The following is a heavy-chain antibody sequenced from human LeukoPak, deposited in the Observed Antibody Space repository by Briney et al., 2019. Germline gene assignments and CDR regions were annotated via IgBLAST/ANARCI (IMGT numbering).Heavy chain of an antibody. D-gene: IGHD2-2*01. V-gene: IGHV4-59*01. CDR1: GDSISGYY. CDR3: ARRYCTSISCYLSAFDI. Sequence: SETLSLTCTVSGDSISGYYWSWIRQHPGKGLEWIGYIYYSGSPSYNPSLKSRVTISIDTSKNQFSLKLNSVTAADTAVYYCARRYCTSISCYLSAFDIWGQGTMVTVSS. J-gene: IGHJ3*02. CDR2: IYYSGSP.